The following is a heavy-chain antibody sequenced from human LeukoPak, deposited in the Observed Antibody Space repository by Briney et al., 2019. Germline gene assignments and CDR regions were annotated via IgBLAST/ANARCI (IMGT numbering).Heavy chain of an antibody. V-gene: IGHV3-53*01. CDR2: IYSGAST. D-gene: IGHD3-22*01. Sequence: GGSLRLSCAASGFTFSSYAMSWVRQAPGKGLEWVSVIYSGASTYYADSVKGRFTISRDNSKNTLYLQMNSLRAEDTAVYYCARGPRAGYYDSSGYYYFQHWGQGTLVTVSS. CDR1: GFTFSSYA. CDR3: ARGPRAGYYDSSGYYYFQH. J-gene: IGHJ1*01.